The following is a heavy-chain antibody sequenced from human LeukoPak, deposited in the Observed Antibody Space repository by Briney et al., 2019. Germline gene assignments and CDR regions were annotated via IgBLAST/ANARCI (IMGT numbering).Heavy chain of an antibody. D-gene: IGHD3-10*01. CDR2: INPSGGST. Sequence: GASVKVSCKASGYTFTSYYMHWVRQAPGQGLEWMGIINPSGGSTSYAQKFQGRVTMTRDTSTSTVYMELSSLRSEDTAVYYCARGGWVRGVDNWFDPWGQGTLVTVSS. CDR3: ARGGWVRGVDNWFDP. J-gene: IGHJ5*02. CDR1: GYTFTSYY. V-gene: IGHV1-46*01.